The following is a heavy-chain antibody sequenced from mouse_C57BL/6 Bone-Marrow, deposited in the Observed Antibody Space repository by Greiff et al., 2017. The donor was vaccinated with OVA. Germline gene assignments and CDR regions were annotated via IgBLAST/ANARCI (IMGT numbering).Heavy chain of an antibody. CDR2: IHPSDSDT. CDR3: AIYYYGSSYHWYFDV. Sequence: QVQLKQPGAELVKPGASVKVSCKASGYTFTSYWMHWVKQRPGQGLEWIGRIHPSDSDTNYNQKFKGKATLTVDKSSSTAYMQLSSLTSEDSAVYYCAIYYYGSSYHWYFDVWGTGTTVTVSS. J-gene: IGHJ1*03. V-gene: IGHV1-74*01. D-gene: IGHD1-1*01. CDR1: GYTFTSYW.